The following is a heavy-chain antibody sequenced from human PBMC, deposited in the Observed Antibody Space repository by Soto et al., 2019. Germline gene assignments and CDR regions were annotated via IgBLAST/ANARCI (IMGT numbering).Heavy chain of an antibody. Sequence: SETLSLTCAVSGGSISGSYYYWAWLRQSPGKGPEWIGSVFYTGFTSYNPSLESRVSVSVDTSKSQFSLKLSAVTAADTAVYYCATSQKGYNWNYFDHWGQGTLVTVSS. J-gene: IGHJ4*02. V-gene: IGHV4-39*01. CDR2: VFYTGFT. D-gene: IGHD1-20*01. CDR1: GGSISGSYYY. CDR3: ATSQKGYNWNYFDH.